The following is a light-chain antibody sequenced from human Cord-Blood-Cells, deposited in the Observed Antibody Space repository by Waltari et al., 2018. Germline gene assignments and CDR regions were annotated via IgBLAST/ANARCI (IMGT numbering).Light chain of an antibody. CDR3: QQYNNWWT. CDR1: QSVSSN. V-gene: IGKV3-15*01. CDR2: GAS. J-gene: IGKJ1*01. Sequence: EIVMTQSPATLSVSPGERATLSCRASQSVSSNLAWYQQKPGQAPRLLIYGASTRATGIPASFRGSGSGTEFTLTISRLQSEDFAVYYCQQYNNWWTFGQGTKVEIK.